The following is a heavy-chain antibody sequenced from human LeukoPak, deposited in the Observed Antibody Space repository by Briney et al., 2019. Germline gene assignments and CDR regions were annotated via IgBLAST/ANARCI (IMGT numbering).Heavy chain of an antibody. CDR1: GVSISSYY. CDR3: ASTLELPYYYGMDV. V-gene: IGHV4-59*01. CDR2: IYYSGST. D-gene: IGHD1-26*01. J-gene: IGHJ6*02. Sequence: SETLSLTCTVSGVSISSYYWSWIRQPPGKGLEWIGYIYYSGSTNYNPSLKSRVTISVDTSKNQFSLKLSSVTAADTAVYYCASTLELPYYYGMDVWGQGTTVTVSS.